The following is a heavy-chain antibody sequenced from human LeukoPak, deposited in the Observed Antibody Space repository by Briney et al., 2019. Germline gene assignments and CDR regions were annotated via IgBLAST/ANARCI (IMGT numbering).Heavy chain of an antibody. D-gene: IGHD3-22*01. CDR3: ARDVRDSSGYYLRAFGY. V-gene: IGHV4-59*12. J-gene: IGHJ4*02. Sequence: PSETLSLTCTVSGGSISSYYWSWIRQPPGKGLEWIGYIYYSGSTNYNPSLKSRVTISVDTSKNQFSLKLSSVTAADTAVYYCARDVRDSSGYYLRAFGYWGQGTLVTVSS. CDR1: GGSISSYY. CDR2: IYYSGST.